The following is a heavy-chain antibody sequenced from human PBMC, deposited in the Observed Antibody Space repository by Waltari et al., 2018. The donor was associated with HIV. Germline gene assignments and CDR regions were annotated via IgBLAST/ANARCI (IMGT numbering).Heavy chain of an antibody. CDR3: ARSTKKTVVTISYWWFDL. Sequence: HVHLAHSGPAFKQPGPSVKVSCKASRYTFTSHAINWVRQAPGQGPEWMGWINTNTGNPTYAQDCIGRFVFSLDTSVSTAFLQISSLKPEDTAVYYCARSTKKTVVTISYWWFDLWGRGTLVTVSS. D-gene: IGHD3-3*01. CDR1: RYTFTSHA. V-gene: IGHV7-4-1*02. CDR2: INTNTGNP. J-gene: IGHJ2*01.